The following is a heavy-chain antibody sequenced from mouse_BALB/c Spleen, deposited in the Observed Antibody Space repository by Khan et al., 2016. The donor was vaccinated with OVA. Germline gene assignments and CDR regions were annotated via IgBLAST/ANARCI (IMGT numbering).Heavy chain of an antibody. CDR2: IGPGSSNT. J-gene: IGHJ4*01. D-gene: IGHD1-1*01. CDR1: GYTFTSYW. V-gene: IGHV1S41*01. CDR3: ARENYCGRSCYAMDY. Sequence: DLVKPGTSVKLYCKASGYTFTSYWINWIKQRPGQGLEWIGRIGPGSSNTSYNEMFMGKAALTVDTSSSTAYIQLNSLSSEDSAVYFCARENYCGRSCYAMDYWGQGTSVTVSS.